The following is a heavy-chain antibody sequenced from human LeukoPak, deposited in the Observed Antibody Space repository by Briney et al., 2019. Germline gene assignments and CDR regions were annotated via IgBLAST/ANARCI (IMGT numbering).Heavy chain of an antibody. CDR2: IKHDGSEK. D-gene: IGHD6-19*01. J-gene: IGHJ3*02. Sequence: GGSLRLSCAASGFTFSSYWMTWVRQAPGKGLEWVANIKHDGSEKYYVDSVKGRFTISRDNAKNSLYLQMNSLRVEDTAVYYCVRGHIGVADHDDAFDIWGQGTMVTVSS. V-gene: IGHV3-7*01. CDR1: GFTFSSYW. CDR3: VRGHIGVADHDDAFDI.